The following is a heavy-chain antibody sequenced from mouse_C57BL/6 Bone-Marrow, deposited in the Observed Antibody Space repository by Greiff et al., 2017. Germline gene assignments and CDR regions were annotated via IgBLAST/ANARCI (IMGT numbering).Heavy chain of an antibody. J-gene: IGHJ4*01. CDR2: ISDGGSYT. CDR3: AREITNEVED. CDR1: GFTFSSYA. D-gene: IGHD1-1*01. Sequence: EVLLVESGGGLVKPGGSLKLSCAASGFTFSSYAMSWVRQTPEKRLEWVATISDGGSYTYYPDNVKGRFTISRDNAKNNLYLQMSHLKSEDTAMYYCAREITNEVEDWGQGTSVTVSS. V-gene: IGHV5-4*01.